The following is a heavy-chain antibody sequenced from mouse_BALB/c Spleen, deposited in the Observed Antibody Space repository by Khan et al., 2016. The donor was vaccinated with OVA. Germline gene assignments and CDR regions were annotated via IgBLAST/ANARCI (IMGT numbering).Heavy chain of an antibody. Sequence: EVQLQQSGPELVKPGASVKMSCKASGYTFTSYVMHWVKQKPRQGLEWIGYISPNSDGSKYNEKFRGKATLTTDKSSSTAHMELSSLTSADSAVYYCVRSLVCYGSAYEGFAYWGQGTLVAVSA. J-gene: IGHJ3*01. D-gene: IGHD1-1*01. V-gene: IGHV1S136*01. CDR3: VRSLVCYGSAYEGFAY. CDR1: GYTFTSYV. CDR2: ISPNSDGS.